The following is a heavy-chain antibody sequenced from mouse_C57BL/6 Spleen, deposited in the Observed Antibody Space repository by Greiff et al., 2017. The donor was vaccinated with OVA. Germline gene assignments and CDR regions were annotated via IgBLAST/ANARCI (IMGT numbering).Heavy chain of an antibody. V-gene: IGHV1-82*01. D-gene: IGHD3-2*02. CDR3: ARESSSAVDY. Sequence: QVQLQQSGPELVKPGASVKISCKASGYAFSSSWMNWVKQRPGKGLEWIGRIYPGDGDTNYNGKFKGKATLTADKSSSTAYMRLSSLTSEDSAVDFCARESSSAVDYWGQGTTLTVSS. CDR1: GYAFSSSW. CDR2: IYPGDGDT. J-gene: IGHJ2*01.